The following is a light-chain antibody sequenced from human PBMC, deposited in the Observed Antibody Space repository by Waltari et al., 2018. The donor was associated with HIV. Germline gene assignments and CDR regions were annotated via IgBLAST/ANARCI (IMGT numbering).Light chain of an antibody. CDR2: LGS. CDR3: LQTLQLPRT. CDR1: QSLLHSNGKNY. Sequence: DIVMTQSPVSLPVTPGVPAPISCRSCQSLLHSNGKNYLDWYLQKPGQSPQLLIFLGSYRASGVPDRFSGSGSGTDFTLKISKVEAEDVGVYYCLQTLQLPRTFGPGTKVDIK. J-gene: IGKJ3*01. V-gene: IGKV2-28*01.